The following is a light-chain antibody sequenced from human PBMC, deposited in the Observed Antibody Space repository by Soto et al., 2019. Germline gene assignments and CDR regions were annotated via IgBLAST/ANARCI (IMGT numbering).Light chain of an antibody. J-gene: IGLJ2*01. CDR2: EVS. CDR3: SSYTSSSTLV. Sequence: QSVLTQPASVSGSPGPWITISCTGTSSDVGGYNYVSWYQQHPGKAPKLRIYEVSNGPSGVSNRFSGSKSGNTASLTISGRQAEDEADYYCSSYTSSSTLVFGGGTKLTVL. V-gene: IGLV2-14*01. CDR1: SSDVGGYNY.